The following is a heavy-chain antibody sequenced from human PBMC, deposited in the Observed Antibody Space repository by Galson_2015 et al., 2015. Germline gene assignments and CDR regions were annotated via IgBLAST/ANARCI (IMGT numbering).Heavy chain of an antibody. CDR3: ARAVALGRYFEH. V-gene: IGHV3-11*01. Sequence: SLRLSCAASGFTFSDYYMSWIRQAPGKGLEWLAYISSTRATIFYADSVKGRFTVSRDNARDSLYLQMNSLRGEDTVVYYCARAVALGRYFEHWGQGTRVTVSS. CDR1: GFTFSDYY. CDR2: ISSTRATI. D-gene: IGHD7-27*01. J-gene: IGHJ1*01.